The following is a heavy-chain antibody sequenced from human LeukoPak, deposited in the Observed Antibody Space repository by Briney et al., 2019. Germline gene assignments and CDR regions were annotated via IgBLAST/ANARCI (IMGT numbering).Heavy chain of an antibody. J-gene: IGHJ4*02. V-gene: IGHV1-69*13. CDR1: GGTFSSYT. Sequence: ASVKVSCKASGGTFSSYTISWVRQAPGQGLEWMGGIIPVFGTANYAQKFQGRVTITADESTSTAYVELSSLRSDDTAAYYCAREGYEQQLVDYWGQGTLVTVSS. CDR3: AREGYEQQLVDY. CDR2: IIPVFGTA. D-gene: IGHD6-13*01.